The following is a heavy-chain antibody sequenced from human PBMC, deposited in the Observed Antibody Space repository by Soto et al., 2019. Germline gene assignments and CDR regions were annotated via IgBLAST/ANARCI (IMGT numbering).Heavy chain of an antibody. CDR2: IRSKAYGGTT. CDR3: TRLAVRGVIPYRYYYYGMDV. J-gene: IGHJ6*02. CDR1: GFTFGDYA. V-gene: IGHV3-49*04. Sequence: GGSLRLSCTASGFTFGDYAMSWVRQAPGKGLEWVGFIRSKAYGGTTEYAASVKGRFTISRDDSKSIAYLQMNSLKTEDTAVYYCTRLAVRGVIPYRYYYYGMDVWGQGTTVTVSS. D-gene: IGHD3-10*01.